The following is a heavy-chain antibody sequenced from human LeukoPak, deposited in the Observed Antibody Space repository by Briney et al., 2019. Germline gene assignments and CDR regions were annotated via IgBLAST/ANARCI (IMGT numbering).Heavy chain of an antibody. Sequence: GGSLRLSCAASGFTFSSYGMHWVRQAPGKGLEGVAFIRYDGSNKYYADSVKGRFTISRDNSNNTLYLKMNSLRAEDTAVYYCAKDLFSLGPSYLTTGTLDYWGQGTLVTVSS. J-gene: IGHJ4*02. CDR1: GFTFSSYG. CDR2: IRYDGSNK. V-gene: IGHV3-30*02. CDR3: AKDLFSLGPSYLTTGTLDY. D-gene: IGHD4-17*01.